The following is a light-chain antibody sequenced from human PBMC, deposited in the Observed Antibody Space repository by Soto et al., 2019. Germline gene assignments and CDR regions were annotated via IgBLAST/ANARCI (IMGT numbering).Light chain of an antibody. V-gene: IGKV1-5*01. CDR2: DAS. CDR3: QQYNSYRT. Sequence: DVQMTQSPSTLSASVGDRFTITCRASQSISSWLAWYQQKPRNAPKLLIYDASSLESGVPSRLSGSGSGTEFTLTISSLQPDDFATYYCQQYNSYRTFGQGTKVDIK. CDR1: QSISSW. J-gene: IGKJ1*01.